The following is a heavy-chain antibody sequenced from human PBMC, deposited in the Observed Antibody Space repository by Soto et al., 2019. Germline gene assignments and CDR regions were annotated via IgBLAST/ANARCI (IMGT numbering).Heavy chain of an antibody. CDR3: ATLYQLLIY. V-gene: IGHV3-7*01. D-gene: IGHD2-2*01. CDR1: EFTFSSYW. CDR2: IKQDGSEK. Sequence: EVQLVESGGGLVQPGGSLRLSCAASEFTFSSYWMSWVRQAPGKGLEWVANIKQDGSEKYYVDSVKGRFTISRDNAKNSLYLQMNSLRAEDTAVYYCATLYQLLIYRGQGTLVTVSS. J-gene: IGHJ4*02.